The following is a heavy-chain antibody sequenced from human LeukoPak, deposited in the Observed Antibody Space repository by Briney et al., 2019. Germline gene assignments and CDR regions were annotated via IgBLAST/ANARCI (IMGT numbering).Heavy chain of an antibody. J-gene: IGHJ4*02. CDR1: VFTVSSKY. D-gene: IGHD3-22*01. CDR3: ARADYDSSLGFGF. Sequence: GVPLRLSCAPSVFTVSSKYMSCLRHSPGGALKCVSVIYSGDSIYYADSVKGRFTISRDNSKNTLYLQMSSLRADDTAVYYCARADYDSSLGFGFWGQGALVTVSS. CDR2: IYSGDSI. V-gene: IGHV3-53*01.